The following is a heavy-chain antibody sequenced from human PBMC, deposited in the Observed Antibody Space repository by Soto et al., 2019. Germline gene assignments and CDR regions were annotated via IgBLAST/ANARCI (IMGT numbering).Heavy chain of an antibody. CDR2: IYWDDEI. D-gene: IGHD6-6*01. Sequence: QITLKESGATLVNPTQNLTLTCTFSGFSLTTSGVGVGWIRQPPGKALEWLVHIYWDDEIRYSPSLQSRLTITKDTSQIQVDLTVTNMNPEDTGTYYCTHRLYASSDDAFDMWGQGTVGYVSS. V-gene: IGHV2-5*02. CDR1: GFSLTTSGVG. CDR3: THRLYASSDDAFDM. J-gene: IGHJ3*02.